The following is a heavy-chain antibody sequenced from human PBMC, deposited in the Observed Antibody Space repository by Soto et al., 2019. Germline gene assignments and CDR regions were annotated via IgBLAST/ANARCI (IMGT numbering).Heavy chain of an antibody. V-gene: IGHV3-23*01. D-gene: IGHD4-17*01. Sequence: PGGSLRLSCAASGFTFSSYAMSWVRQAPGKGLEWVSAISGSGGSTYYADSVKGRFTISRDNSKNTLYLQMNSLRAEDTAVYYCAKDLYGDYGWFGHWGQRTLFTTCS. CDR2: ISGSGGST. CDR1: GFTFSSYA. J-gene: IGHJ5*02. CDR3: AKDLYGDYGWFGH.